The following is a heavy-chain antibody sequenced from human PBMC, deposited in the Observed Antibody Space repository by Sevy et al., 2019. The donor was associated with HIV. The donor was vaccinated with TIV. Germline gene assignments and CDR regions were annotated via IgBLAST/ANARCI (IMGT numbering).Heavy chain of an antibody. D-gene: IGHD4-17*01. J-gene: IGHJ5*02. CDR3: ARVLTVIDKRDWFDP. CDR2: ISAYNGNT. V-gene: IGHV1-18*01. Sequence: ASVKVSCKASGYTFTSYGISRVRQAPGQGLEWMGWISAYNGNTNYAQKLQGRVTMTTDTSTSTAYMELRSLRSDDTAVYYCARVLTVIDKRDWFDPWGQGTLVTVSS. CDR1: GYTFTSYG.